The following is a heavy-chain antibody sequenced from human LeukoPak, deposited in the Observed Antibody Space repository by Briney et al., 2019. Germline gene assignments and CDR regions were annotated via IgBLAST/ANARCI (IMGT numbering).Heavy chain of an antibody. CDR2: ISAYNGNT. Sequence: ASVKVSCKASGYTFTSYGISWVRQAPGQGLEWMGWISAYNGNTNYAQKFQGRVTITADKSTNTAYMELSSLRSEDTAVYYCANAERDYYDSSGYSMVEFDYWGQGTLVTVSS. CDR3: ANAERDYYDSSGYSMVEFDY. CDR1: GYTFTSYG. J-gene: IGHJ4*02. D-gene: IGHD3-22*01. V-gene: IGHV1-18*01.